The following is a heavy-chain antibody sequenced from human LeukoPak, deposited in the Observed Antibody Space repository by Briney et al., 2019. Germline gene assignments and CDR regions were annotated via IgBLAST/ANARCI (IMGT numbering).Heavy chain of an antibody. CDR3: ARDLIGSSWPDY. CDR2: ISPSGGST. V-gene: IGHV1-46*01. D-gene: IGHD6-13*01. J-gene: IGHJ4*02. CDR1: GYTFTSNY. Sequence: ASVKVSCKAFGYTFTSNYMHGVRQAPGQGPEWMGGISPSGGSTTYAQKFHGRVTLTRDMSTSTAYMELRSLRSDDTAVYYCARDLIGSSWPDYWGQGTLVTVSS.